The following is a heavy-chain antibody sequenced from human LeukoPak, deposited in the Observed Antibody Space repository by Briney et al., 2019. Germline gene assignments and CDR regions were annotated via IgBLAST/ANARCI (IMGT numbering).Heavy chain of an antibody. CDR2: MNPNSGNI. CDR3: AKRHYDFWSGSYAGKGNWFDP. CDR1: GYTFTSYD. J-gene: IGHJ5*02. D-gene: IGHD3-3*01. Sequence: ASVKVSCKASGYTFTSYDINWVRQATGQRLEWMGWMNPNSGNIGYAQKFQGRVTMTRNTSIRTAYMELSSLRSEDTAVYYCAKRHYDFWSGSYAGKGNWFDPWGQGTLVTVSS. V-gene: IGHV1-8*01.